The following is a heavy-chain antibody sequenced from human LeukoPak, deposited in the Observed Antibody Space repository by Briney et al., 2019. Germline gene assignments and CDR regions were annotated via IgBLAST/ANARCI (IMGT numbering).Heavy chain of an antibody. CDR3: ARDGGWGDYFDY. Sequence: PSETLSLTCTVSGGSISSGGYYWSWIRQHPGKGLEWIGYIYYSGSTYYNPSLKSRVTISVDTSKNQFSLKLSSVTAADTAVYYCARDGGWGDYFDYWGQGTLVIVSS. CDR2: IYYSGST. V-gene: IGHV4-31*03. CDR1: GGSISSGGYY. D-gene: IGHD3-16*01. J-gene: IGHJ4*02.